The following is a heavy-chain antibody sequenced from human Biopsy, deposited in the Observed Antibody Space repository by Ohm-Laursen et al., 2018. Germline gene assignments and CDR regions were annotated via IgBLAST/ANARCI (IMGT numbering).Heavy chain of an antibody. CDR1: GGSITDDY. CDR2: ISKGGDT. CDR3: ARLYRLDDYWNDGPPEAFDV. V-gene: IGHV4-59*01. Sequence: GTLSLTCAVSGGSITDDYWSWIRQSPGKGLEWIGFISKGGDTTYNPSLRGRVAISVDTSKNQFSLKLSSVTAADTAIFFCARLYRLDDYWNDGPPEAFDVWGQGTRVTVSS. J-gene: IGHJ3*01. D-gene: IGHD1-1*01.